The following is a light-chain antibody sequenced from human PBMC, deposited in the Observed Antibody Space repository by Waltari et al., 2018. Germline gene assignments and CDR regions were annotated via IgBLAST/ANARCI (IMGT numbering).Light chain of an antibody. CDR3: QQYNNWPGT. CDR1: QSVSSN. CDR2: GAS. Sequence: EIVMTQSPATLSVSPGERATLSCRASQSVSSNLAWYQQKPGQALRLLIYGASTRATGIPARFSGSGSGTEFTLTISSLQSEDFAVYYCQQYNNWPGTFGQGTKLEIK. V-gene: IGKV3-15*01. J-gene: IGKJ2*01.